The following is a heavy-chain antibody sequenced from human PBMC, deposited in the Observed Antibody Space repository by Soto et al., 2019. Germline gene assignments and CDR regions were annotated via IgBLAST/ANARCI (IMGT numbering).Heavy chain of an antibody. CDR2: ISSNGRST. Sequence: EVQLVESGGGLVQPGGSLRLSCAASGFTFSSYAMHWVRQAPGKGLEYVSGISSNGRSTHYANSVKGRFTISRDNSKNTLYLQMGSLRAEDMAVYYCARQWTDSYYFDYWGQGTLVTVSS. CDR3: ARQWTDSYYFDY. V-gene: IGHV3-64*01. D-gene: IGHD6-19*01. CDR1: GFTFSSYA. J-gene: IGHJ4*02.